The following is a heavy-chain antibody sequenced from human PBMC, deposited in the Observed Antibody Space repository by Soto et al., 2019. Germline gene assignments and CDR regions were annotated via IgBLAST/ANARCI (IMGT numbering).Heavy chain of an antibody. CDR1: GFTFSSYA. D-gene: IGHD2-2*01. J-gene: IGHJ6*02. Sequence: QVQLVESGGGVVQPGRSLRLSCAASGFTFSSYAMHWVRQAPGKGLEWVAVISDDGSNKYYADSVKGRFTISRDNSKNTLYLQMNSLRAEDTAVYYCARDLAYCSSTSCQPYGMDVWGQGTTVTVSS. CDR2: ISDDGSNK. CDR3: ARDLAYCSSTSCQPYGMDV. V-gene: IGHV3-30-3*01.